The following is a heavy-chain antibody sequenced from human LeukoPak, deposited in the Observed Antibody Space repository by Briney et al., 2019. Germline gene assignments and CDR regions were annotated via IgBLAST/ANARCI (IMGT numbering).Heavy chain of an antibody. CDR1: GFTFSSYA. CDR2: ISGSGGST. D-gene: IGHD3-3*01. V-gene: IGHV3-23*01. Sequence: GSLRLSCAASGFTFSSYAMSWVRQAPGKGLEWVSAISGSGGSTYYADSVKGRFTISRDNSKNTLYLQMNSLRAEDTAVYYCAKGGRFLEWLLYDAFDIWGQGTMVTVSS. J-gene: IGHJ3*02. CDR3: AKGGRFLEWLLYDAFDI.